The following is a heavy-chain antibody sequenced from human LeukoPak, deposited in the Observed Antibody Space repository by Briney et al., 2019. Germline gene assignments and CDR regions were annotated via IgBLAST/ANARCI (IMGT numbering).Heavy chain of an antibody. V-gene: IGHV7-4-1*02. J-gene: IGHJ3*02. CDR3: ARASPILLWFGELLGSSFDI. CDR1: GYTFTSYA. Sequence: GASVKVSCKASGYTFTSYAMNWVRQAPGQGLEWMGWINTNTGNPTYAQGFTGRFVFSLDTSVSTAYLQISSLKAEDTAVYYCARASPILLWFGELLGSSFDIWGRGTTVTVSS. D-gene: IGHD3-10*01. CDR2: INTNTGNP.